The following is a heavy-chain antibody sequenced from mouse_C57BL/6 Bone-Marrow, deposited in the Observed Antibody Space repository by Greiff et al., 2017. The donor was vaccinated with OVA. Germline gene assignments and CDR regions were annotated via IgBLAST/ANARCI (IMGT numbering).Heavy chain of an antibody. CDR3: ARSSKRRYYYAMDY. Sequence: QVQLQQPGAELVKPGASVKMSCKASGYTFTSYWITWVKQRPGQGLEWIGDIYPGSGSTNYNEQFKSKATLTVDTSSSTAYMQLSSLTSEDSAVYYCARSSKRRYYYAMDYWGQGTSVTVSS. CDR2: IYPGSGST. J-gene: IGHJ4*01. CDR1: GYTFTSYW. V-gene: IGHV1-55*01. D-gene: IGHD2-5*01.